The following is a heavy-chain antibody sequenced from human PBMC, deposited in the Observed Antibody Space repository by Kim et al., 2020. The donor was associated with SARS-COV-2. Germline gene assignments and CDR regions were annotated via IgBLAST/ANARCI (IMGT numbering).Heavy chain of an antibody. CDR2: ISSSSSYI. D-gene: IGHD6-6*01. V-gene: IGHV3-21*01. J-gene: IGHJ5*02. Sequence: GGSLRLSCAASGFTFSSYSMNWVRQAPGKGLEWVSSISSSSSYIYYADSVKGRFTISRDNAKNSLYRQMNSLRAEDTAVYYCARDPPAVLEGRGYSSSPRWFDPWGQGTLVTVSS. CDR3: ARDPPAVLEGRGYSSSPRWFDP. CDR1: GFTFSSYS.